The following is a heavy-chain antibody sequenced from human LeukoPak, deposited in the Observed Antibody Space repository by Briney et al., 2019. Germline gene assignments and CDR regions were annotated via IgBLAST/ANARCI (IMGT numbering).Heavy chain of an antibody. CDR3: ASLLGSSGYAGRGSKPTSRRQPYYFDY. CDR1: GYSFTSYR. CDR2: IYPGDSET. Sequence: GESLKISCKGSGYSFTSYRIGRVRQIPGKGPERMGNIYPGDSETRYSPSFQGQATSSADKSISTAHLLWSSLEASDTAMYYCASLLGSSGYAGRGSKPTSRRQPYYFDYWGQGTLVTVSS. J-gene: IGHJ4*02. D-gene: IGHD5-12*01. V-gene: IGHV5-51*01.